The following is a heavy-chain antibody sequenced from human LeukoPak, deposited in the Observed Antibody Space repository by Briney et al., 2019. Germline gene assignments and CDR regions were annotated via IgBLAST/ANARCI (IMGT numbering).Heavy chain of an antibody. CDR1: GFTFSSYS. CDR3: AGAPGGKLAAFDI. V-gene: IGHV3-48*01. Sequence: GGSLRLSCAASGFTFSSYSMNWVRQGPGKGLEWVSYISSSSSTIYYADSVKGRFTISRDNDKNSLHLQMNSLRAEDTAVYYCAGAPGGKLAAFDIWGQGTMVTVSS. J-gene: IGHJ3*02. CDR2: ISSSSSTI. D-gene: IGHD3-16*01.